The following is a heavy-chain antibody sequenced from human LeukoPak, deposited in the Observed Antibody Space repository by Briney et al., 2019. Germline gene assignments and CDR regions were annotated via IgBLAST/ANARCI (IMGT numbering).Heavy chain of an antibody. J-gene: IGHJ3*02. CDR2: ISYDGTNK. CDR3: TRDSVWQLDLSPDDAFDI. D-gene: IGHD4-23*01. CDR1: GFTFNRYS. Sequence: GGSLRLSCTASGFTFNRYSMHWVSQAPGKGLEWVAVISYDGTNKYHADSVKGRFSISRDYSKNTQYLQMKGLRAEDTAVNFCTRDSVWQLDLSPDDAFDIWGQGTMVTVSS. V-gene: IGHV3-30*04.